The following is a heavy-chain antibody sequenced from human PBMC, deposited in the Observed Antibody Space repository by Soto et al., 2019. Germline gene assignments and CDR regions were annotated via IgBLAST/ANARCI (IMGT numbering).Heavy chain of an antibody. CDR2: ISSSSSYI. CDR1: GFTFSSYS. Sequence: VGSLRLSCAASGFTFSSYSMNWVRQAPGKGLEWVSSISSSSSYIYYADPVKGRFTISRDNAKNSLYLQMNSLRAEDTAVYYCARDHGGSGSYSPLYYYGMDVWGQGTTVTVSS. D-gene: IGHD3-10*01. V-gene: IGHV3-21*01. J-gene: IGHJ6*02. CDR3: ARDHGGSGSYSPLYYYGMDV.